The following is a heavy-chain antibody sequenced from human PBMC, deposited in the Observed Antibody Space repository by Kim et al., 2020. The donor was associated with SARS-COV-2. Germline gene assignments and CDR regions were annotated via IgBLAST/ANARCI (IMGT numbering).Heavy chain of an antibody. CDR3: AKRSYCRGSGCQYYFGN. Sequence: GGSLRLSCAASGFTFGSYAMSWVRQAPGKGLEWVSTITSSGYDTYYADSVKGRFTIARDNSKNMLFLQMNCLRAEDTALYYCAKRSYCRGSGCQYYFGNWGQGTLVTVSS. CDR2: ITSSGYDT. V-gene: IGHV3-23*01. J-gene: IGHJ4*02. D-gene: IGHD2-15*01. CDR1: GFTFGSYA.